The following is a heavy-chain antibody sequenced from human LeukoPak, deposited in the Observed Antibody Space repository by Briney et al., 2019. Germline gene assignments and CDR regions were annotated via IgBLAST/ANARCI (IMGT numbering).Heavy chain of an antibody. CDR2: INPNSGGT. V-gene: IGHV1-2*02. CDR3: AREGLGKTLEGY. Sequence: ASVKVSCKASGYTFTGYYMHWVRQAPGQGLEWMGWINPNSGGTNYAQKFQGSVTMTRDTSISTAYMELSRLRSDDTAVYYCAREGLGKTLEGYWGQGTLVTASS. CDR1: GYTFTGYY. J-gene: IGHJ4*02. D-gene: IGHD7-27*01.